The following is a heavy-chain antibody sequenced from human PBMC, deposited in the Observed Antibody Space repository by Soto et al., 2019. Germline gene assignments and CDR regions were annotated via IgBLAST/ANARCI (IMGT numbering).Heavy chain of an antibody. D-gene: IGHD3-22*01. CDR3: ASLGPDTYYYDSSGYNDAFDI. CDR2: IYPGDSDT. V-gene: IGHV5-51*01. CDR1: GYSFTSYW. Sequence: GESLKISCKGSGYSFTSYWIGWVRQMPGKGLEWMGIIYPGDSDTRYSPSFQGQVTISADKSISTAYLQWSSLKASDTAMYYCASLGPDTYYYDSSGYNDAFDIWGKGKMVTVSS. J-gene: IGHJ3*02.